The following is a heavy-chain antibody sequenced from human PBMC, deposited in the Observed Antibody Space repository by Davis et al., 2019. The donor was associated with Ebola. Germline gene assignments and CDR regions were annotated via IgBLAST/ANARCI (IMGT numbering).Heavy chain of an antibody. Sequence: AASVKVSCKASGYTFTSYGISWVRQAPGQGLEWMGWISAYNGNTNYAQKLQGRVTMTTDTSTSTAYMELRSLGSDDTAVYYCAREGYCSGGSCYHKYYFDYWGQGTLVTVSA. J-gene: IGHJ4*02. CDR1: GYTFTSYG. CDR2: ISAYNGNT. V-gene: IGHV1-18*01. CDR3: AREGYCSGGSCYHKYYFDY. D-gene: IGHD2-15*01.